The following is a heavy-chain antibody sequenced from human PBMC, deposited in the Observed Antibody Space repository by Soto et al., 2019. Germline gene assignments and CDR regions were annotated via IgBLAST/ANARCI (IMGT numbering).Heavy chain of an antibody. D-gene: IGHD1-20*01. CDR3: ARDAARGMNNY. Sequence: QVQLVQSGAEVKKPGASVKVSCKASGYTFTSYGISWVRQAPGQGLEWMGWISAYNGNTKYAQKLQGRVTLTTDTSTSTAYRELSSLISDDTAVYSCARDAARGMNNYWGQGTLVTGAS. V-gene: IGHV1-18*01. CDR2: ISAYNGNT. J-gene: IGHJ4*02. CDR1: GYTFTSYG.